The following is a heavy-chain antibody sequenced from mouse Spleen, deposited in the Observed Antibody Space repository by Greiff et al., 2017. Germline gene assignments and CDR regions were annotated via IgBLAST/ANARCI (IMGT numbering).Heavy chain of an antibody. V-gene: IGHV2-2*01. CDR2: IWSGGST. J-gene: IGHJ4*01. Sequence: VMLVESGPGLVQPSQSLSITCTVSGFSLTSYGVHWVRQSPGKGLEWLGVIWSGGSTDYNAAIISRLSISKDNSKSQVFFKMNSLQADDTAIYYCARRGGLLYAMDYWGQGTSVTVSS. CDR3: ARRGGLLYAMDY. CDR1: GFSLTSYG.